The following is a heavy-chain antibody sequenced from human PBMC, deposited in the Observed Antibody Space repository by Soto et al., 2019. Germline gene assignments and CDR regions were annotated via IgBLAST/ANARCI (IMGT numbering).Heavy chain of an antibody. Sequence: QVQLVQSGAEVKKPGASVKVSCKASGYTFATYGFSWVRQAPGQGLEGVGWIRAHIGDTHYSRKFQGRVTLTTDTSTNTAYMELRSLTSDDTAVYFCATEPIYYNDGSGYYPLGHWGQGTLVTVSS. CDR1: GYTFATYG. CDR2: IRAHIGDT. D-gene: IGHD3-22*01. J-gene: IGHJ4*02. V-gene: IGHV1-18*04. CDR3: ATEPIYYNDGSGYYPLGH.